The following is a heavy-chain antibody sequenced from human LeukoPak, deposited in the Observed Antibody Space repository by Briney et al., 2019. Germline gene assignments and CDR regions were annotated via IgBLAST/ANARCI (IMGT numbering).Heavy chain of an antibody. CDR3: ARECIQLWRANWFDP. CDR1: GFTFSSYA. D-gene: IGHD5-18*01. CDR2: TSGSGGST. J-gene: IGHJ5*02. V-gene: IGHV3-23*01. Sequence: GGSLRLSCAASGFTFSSYAMSWVRQAPGKGLEWVSATSGSGGSTYYADSVKGRFTISRDNSNNTLYLQMNSLRAEDTAVYYCARECIQLWRANWFDPWGQGTLVTVSS.